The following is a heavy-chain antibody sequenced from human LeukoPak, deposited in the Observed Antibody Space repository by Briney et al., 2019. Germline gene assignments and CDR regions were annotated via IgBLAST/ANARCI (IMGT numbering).Heavy chain of an antibody. CDR3: ARGVDD. D-gene: IGHD3-16*01. CDR1: GFTFSSYS. V-gene: IGHV3-48*01. Sequence: PGGSLRLSCAASGFTFSSYSMNWVRQAPGKGLEWVSYISSSSTIYYADSVKGRFTISRDNAKNSLFLQMDSLRAEDTAVYYCARGVDDWGQGTLVTVSS. CDR2: ISSSSTI. J-gene: IGHJ4*02.